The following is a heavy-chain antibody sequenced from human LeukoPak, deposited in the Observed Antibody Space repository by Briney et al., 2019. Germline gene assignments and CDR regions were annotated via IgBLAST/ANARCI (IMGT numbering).Heavy chain of an antibody. V-gene: IGHV3-30*02. D-gene: IGHD3-16*01. CDR2: IRYDGSNK. Sequence: GGSLRLSCAASGFTFRTYGMHWVRQAPGKGLEWVAFIRYDGSNKYYADSVKGRFTISRDNSKNTLYLQMNSLRAEDTAVYYCAKPCCLGQRKYYFDYWGQGTLVTVSS. CDR3: AKPCCLGQRKYYFDY. CDR1: GFTFRTYG. J-gene: IGHJ4*02.